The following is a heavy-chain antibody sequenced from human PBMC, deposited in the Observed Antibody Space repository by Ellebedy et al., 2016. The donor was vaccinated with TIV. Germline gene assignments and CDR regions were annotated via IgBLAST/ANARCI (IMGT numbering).Heavy chain of an antibody. CDR3: ARDTGYSVDC. CDR2: IYHSGST. J-gene: IGHJ4*02. D-gene: IGHD5-18*01. CDR1: GGSISSGGYS. Sequence: SETLSLXXAVSGGSISSGGYSWSWIRQPPGKGLEWIGYIYHSGSTYYNPSLKSRVTISVDRSKNQFSLKLSSVTAADTAVYYCARDTGYSVDCWGQGTLVTVSS. V-gene: IGHV4-30-2*01.